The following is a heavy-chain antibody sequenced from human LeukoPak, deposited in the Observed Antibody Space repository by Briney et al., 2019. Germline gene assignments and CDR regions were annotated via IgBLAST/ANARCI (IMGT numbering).Heavy chain of an antibody. CDR2: IYSGGAT. J-gene: IGHJ4*02. D-gene: IGHD6-19*01. Sequence: GGSLRLSCAVYEFSVSSNYMNWVRQAPEEGLGWDSVIYSGGATYYAGSVRGRFTISRDNSKNMVSLQMTSLGAEDTAVYYCARGRFSGTDDYWGQGTLVTVSS. V-gene: IGHV3-53*01. CDR3: ARGRFSGTDDY. CDR1: EFSVSSNY.